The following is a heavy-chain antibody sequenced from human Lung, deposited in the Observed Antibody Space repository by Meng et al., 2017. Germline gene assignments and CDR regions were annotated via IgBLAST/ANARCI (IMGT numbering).Heavy chain of an antibody. CDR1: GFSLSTSGVG. J-gene: IGHJ4*02. V-gene: IGHV2-5*02. CDR2: IYWDDDK. CDR3: AHSPSTYGSGSYIFDY. Sequence: QISFNESGPTLGNPPAPLTLTCPFSGFSLSTSGVGVGWIRQPPGKALEWLALIYWDDDKRYSPSLKSRLTITKDTSKNQVVLTMTNMDPVDTATYYCAHSPSTYGSGSYIFDYWGQGTLVTVSS. D-gene: IGHD3-10*01.